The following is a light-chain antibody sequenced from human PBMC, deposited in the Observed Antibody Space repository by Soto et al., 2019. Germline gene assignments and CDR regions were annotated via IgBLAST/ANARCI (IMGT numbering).Light chain of an antibody. CDR1: RSDVGSYNL. J-gene: IGLJ1*01. V-gene: IGLV2-23*03. Sequence: SLLTKPASVYGSPGQWITISCTGTRSDVGSYNLVSWYQQHPGKAPKLMIYEGSKRPSGVSNRFSGSKSGNTASLTISGLQAEDEADYYCCSYAGSSTFFYVFGTGTKVTVL. CDR2: EGS. CDR3: CSYAGSSTFFYV.